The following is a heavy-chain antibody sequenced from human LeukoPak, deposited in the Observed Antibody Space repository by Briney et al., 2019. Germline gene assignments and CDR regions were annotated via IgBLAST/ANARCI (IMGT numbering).Heavy chain of an antibody. Sequence: PAGSLRLSCAASGFTFSSYEMNWVRQAPGKGLEWVTYISSSGSTIFYADSVKGRSTISRDNAKNSLYLQMNSLRAEDTAVYYCARDSYYGGTQDYWGQGTLVTVSS. D-gene: IGHD4-23*01. J-gene: IGHJ4*02. CDR2: ISSSGSTI. CDR1: GFTFSSYE. CDR3: ARDSYYGGTQDY. V-gene: IGHV3-48*03.